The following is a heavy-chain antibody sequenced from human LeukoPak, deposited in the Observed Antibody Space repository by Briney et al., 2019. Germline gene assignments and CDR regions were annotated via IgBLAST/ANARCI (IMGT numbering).Heavy chain of an antibody. J-gene: IGHJ5*02. CDR2: IYYSGST. Sequence: PSETLSPTCTVSGGSISSSSYYWGWIRQPPGKGLEWIGSIYYSGSTYYNPSLKSRVTISVDTSKNQFSLKLSSVTAADTAVYYCARQGGTVTTSRFDPWGQGTLVTVSS. V-gene: IGHV4-39*01. D-gene: IGHD4-17*01. CDR3: ARQGGTVTTSRFDP. CDR1: GGSISSSSYY.